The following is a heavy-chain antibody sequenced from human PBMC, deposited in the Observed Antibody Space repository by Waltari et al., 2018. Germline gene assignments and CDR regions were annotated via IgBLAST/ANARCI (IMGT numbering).Heavy chain of an antibody. CDR2: IHYSGSP. Sequence: QLQLQESGPGLVKPSETLSLTCTVSGGSISSSSYYWVWIRQPAGKGLWWIGCIHYSGSPYYNPSLKSRVSISVDTSRNQFSLKLSSMTAADTAVYYCARDLRIIGATLDPWGQGTLVTVSS. CDR1: GGSISSSSYY. V-gene: IGHV4-39*07. D-gene: IGHD1-26*01. J-gene: IGHJ5*02. CDR3: ARDLRIIGATLDP.